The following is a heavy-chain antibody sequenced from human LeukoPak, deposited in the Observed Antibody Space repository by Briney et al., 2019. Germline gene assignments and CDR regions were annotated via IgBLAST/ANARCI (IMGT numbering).Heavy chain of an antibody. Sequence: GGSLRLSCAASGFTFSSYGMHWVRQAPGKGLEWVAVISYDGSNKYYADSVKGRFTISRDNAKNTLYLQMNSLRAEDTAVYYCAYQWELRDWGQGTLVTVSS. V-gene: IGHV3-30*03. CDR2: ISYDGSNK. J-gene: IGHJ4*02. CDR3: AYQWELRD. CDR1: GFTFSSYG. D-gene: IGHD1-26*01.